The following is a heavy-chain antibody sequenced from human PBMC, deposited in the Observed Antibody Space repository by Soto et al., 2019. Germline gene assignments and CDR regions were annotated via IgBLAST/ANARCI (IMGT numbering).Heavy chain of an antibody. Sequence: GGFLRLSCAASGFTFSSYGMHWVRQAPGKGLEWVSVISYDGSNKYYADSVKGRFTISRDNAKNSLYLQMNSLRAEDTAVYYCARELSIAGFLDYYYYMDVWGKGTTVTVSS. CDR1: GFTFSSYG. V-gene: IGHV3-30*03. J-gene: IGHJ6*03. CDR2: ISYDGSNK. D-gene: IGHD6-6*01. CDR3: ARELSIAGFLDYYYYMDV.